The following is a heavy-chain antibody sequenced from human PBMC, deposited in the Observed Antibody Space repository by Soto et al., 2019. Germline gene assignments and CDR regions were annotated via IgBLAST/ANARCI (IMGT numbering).Heavy chain of an antibody. J-gene: IGHJ5*02. V-gene: IGHV3-23*01. CDR1: GFTSSSYA. CDR2: ITGSGGRT. Sequence: EVQLLESGGALVHPGGSLRLSCVATGFTSSSYAMSWVRQAPGTGLEWVSGITGSGGRTYYADSVKGRFTISRDNSKNMGYLQMNSLRAEDTAIYYWAKESAMVTTGGFDPWGQGTLGTVS. CDR3: AKESAMVTTGGFDP. D-gene: IGHD4-17*01.